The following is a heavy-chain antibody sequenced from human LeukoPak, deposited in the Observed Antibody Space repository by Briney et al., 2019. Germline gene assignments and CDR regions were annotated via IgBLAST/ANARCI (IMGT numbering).Heavy chain of an antibody. CDR2: IYYSGST. CDR3: ARDLLNEGNHLDY. V-gene: IGHV4-30-4*08. Sequence: SETLSLTCTVSGGSISSSTYYWGWIRQPPGKGLEWIGYIYYSGSTYYNPSLKSRVTISVDTSKNQFSLKLSSVTAADTAVYYCARDLLNEGNHLDYWGQGTLVTVSS. D-gene: IGHD4-23*01. CDR1: GGSISSSTYY. J-gene: IGHJ4*02.